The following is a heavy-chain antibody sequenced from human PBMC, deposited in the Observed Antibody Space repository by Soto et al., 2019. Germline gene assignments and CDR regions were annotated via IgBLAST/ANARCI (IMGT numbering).Heavy chain of an antibody. V-gene: IGHV4-34*01. D-gene: IGHD3-3*01. CDR1: GGSFSGYY. CDR3: ARGLRFLEWLPSGFSSYYYGMDV. Sequence: AETLSLTCAVYGGSFSGYYWSWIRQPPGKGLEWIGEINHSGSTNYNPSLKSRVTISVDTSKNQFSLKLSSVTAADTAVYYCARGLRFLEWLPSGFSSYYYGMDVWGQGTTVTVSS. J-gene: IGHJ6*02. CDR2: INHSGST.